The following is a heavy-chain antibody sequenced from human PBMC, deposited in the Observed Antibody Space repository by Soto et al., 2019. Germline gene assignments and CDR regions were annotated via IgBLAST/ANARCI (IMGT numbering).Heavy chain of an antibody. CDR1: GFTFDDYA. Sequence: SLRLSCAASGFTFDDYAMHWFRQAPVNGLEWVSCISWNSGSIGYADSVKGRFTISRDNAKNSLYLQMNSLRAEDTALYYCAKDRGWDYDSSGYGDFDIWGQGTMVTVSS. CDR3: AKDRGWDYDSSGYGDFDI. CDR2: ISWNSGSI. V-gene: IGHV3-9*01. D-gene: IGHD3-22*01. J-gene: IGHJ3*02.